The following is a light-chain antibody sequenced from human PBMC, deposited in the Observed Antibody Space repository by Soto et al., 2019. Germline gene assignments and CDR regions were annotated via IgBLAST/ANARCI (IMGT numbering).Light chain of an antibody. CDR2: GAS. CDR1: QSVSSSF. J-gene: IGKJ4*01. Sequence: EIVLTQSPGTLSLSPGERATLSCRASQSVSSSFLAWYQQKPGQAPRLLIYGASNRATGIPDRFSGSGSGTDFTLTISSLQPEDFATYYCQQLNSYPLTFGGGTKVEI. CDR3: QQLNSYPLT. V-gene: IGKV3-20*01.